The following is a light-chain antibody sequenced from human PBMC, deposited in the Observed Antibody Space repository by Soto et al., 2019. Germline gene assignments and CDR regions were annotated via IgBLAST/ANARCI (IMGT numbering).Light chain of an antibody. CDR2: DAS. V-gene: IGKV3-11*01. J-gene: IGKJ4*01. CDR3: QQYNNWPPGNT. Sequence: EIVLTLSPATLSLSPGERATLSCRASQSVSSYLAWYQQKPGQAPRLLIYDASNRATGIPARFSGSGSGAEFTLTISSLQSEDFAVYYCQQYNNWPPGNTFGGGTKVDIK. CDR1: QSVSSY.